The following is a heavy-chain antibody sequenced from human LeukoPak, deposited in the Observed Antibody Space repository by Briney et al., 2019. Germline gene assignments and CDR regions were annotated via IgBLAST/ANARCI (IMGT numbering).Heavy chain of an antibody. CDR2: ISSSSSYI. V-gene: IGHV3-21*01. CDR3: ARDSSAVRGVIPNFDY. J-gene: IGHJ4*02. Sequence: PGGSLRLSCAASGFTFSSYAMHWVRQAPGKGLEWVSSISSSSSYIYYADSVKGRFTISRDNAKNSLYLQMNSLRAEDTAVYYCARDSSAVRGVIPNFDYWGQGTLVTVSS. CDR1: GFTFSSYA. D-gene: IGHD3-10*01.